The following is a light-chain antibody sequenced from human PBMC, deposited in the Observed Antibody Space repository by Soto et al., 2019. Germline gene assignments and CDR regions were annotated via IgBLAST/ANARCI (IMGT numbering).Light chain of an antibody. V-gene: IGLV2-23*02. Sequence: QSVLTQPASVSGSPGQSITISCTGTSSDVGSYNLVSWYQQHPGKAPKLMIYEVSKRPPGVSNRFSGSKSGNTASLTISGLQAEDEADYYCCSYAGSYYVFGTGTKLTVL. CDR2: EVS. CDR3: CSYAGSYYV. J-gene: IGLJ1*01. CDR1: SSDVGSYNL.